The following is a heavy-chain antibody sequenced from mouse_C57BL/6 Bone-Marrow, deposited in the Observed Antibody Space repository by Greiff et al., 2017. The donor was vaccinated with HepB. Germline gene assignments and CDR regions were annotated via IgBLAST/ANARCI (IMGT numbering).Heavy chain of an antibody. CDR1: GYAFSSSW. CDR3: ARSTTDGFAY. J-gene: IGHJ3*01. V-gene: IGHV1-82*01. CDR2: IYPGDGDT. D-gene: IGHD1-1*01. Sequence: QVQLKQSGPELVKPGASVKISCKASGYAFSSSWMNWVKQRPGKGLEWIGRIYPGDGDTNYNGKFKGKATLTADKSSSTAYMQLSSLTSEDSAVYFCARSTTDGFAYWGQGTLVTVSA.